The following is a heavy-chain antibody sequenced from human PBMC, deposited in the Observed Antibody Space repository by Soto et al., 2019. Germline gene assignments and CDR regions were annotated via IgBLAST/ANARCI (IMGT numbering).Heavy chain of an antibody. CDR3: ARVWGYSFHY. V-gene: IGHV4-59*01. Sequence: LSLTCTFSGGSISSYYWSWIRQPPGKGLEWIGYIYYSGSTNYNPSLKSRVTISVDTSKNQFSLKLSSVTAADTAVYYCARVWGYSFHYWGPGTLVTVST. CDR2: IYYSGST. CDR1: GGSISSYY. D-gene: IGHD2-21*01. J-gene: IGHJ4*02.